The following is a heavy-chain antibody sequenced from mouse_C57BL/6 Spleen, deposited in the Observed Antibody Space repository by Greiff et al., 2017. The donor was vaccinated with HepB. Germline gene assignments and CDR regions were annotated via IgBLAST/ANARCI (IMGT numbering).Heavy chain of an antibody. CDR3: ASSNYYGSSIFDY. D-gene: IGHD1-1*01. V-gene: IGHV1-55*01. Sequence: VQLQQPGAELVKPGASVKMSCKASGYTFTSYWVTWVKQRPGQGLEWIGDIYPGSGSTNYNEKFKSKATLTVDTSSSTAYMQLSSLTSEDSAVYYCASSNYYGSSIFDYWGQGTTLTVSS. CDR2: IYPGSGST. J-gene: IGHJ2*01. CDR1: GYTFTSYW.